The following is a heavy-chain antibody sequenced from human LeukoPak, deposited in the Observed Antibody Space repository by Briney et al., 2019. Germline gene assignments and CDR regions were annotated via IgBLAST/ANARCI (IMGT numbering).Heavy chain of an antibody. CDR3: ARPNYPGGSGSYGGTSWFDP. CDR1: GYTFTSYG. Sequence: ASVKVSCKASGYTFTSYGISWVRQAPGQGLEWMGWISGYNGNTNYAQKLRGRVTMTTDTSTSTAYMELRSLRSDDTAVYYCARPNYPGGSGSYGGTSWFDPWGQGTLVTVSS. V-gene: IGHV1-18*01. CDR2: ISGYNGNT. D-gene: IGHD3-10*01. J-gene: IGHJ5*02.